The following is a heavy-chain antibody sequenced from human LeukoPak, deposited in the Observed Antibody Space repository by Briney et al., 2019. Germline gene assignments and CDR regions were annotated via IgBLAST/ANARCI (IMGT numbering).Heavy chain of an antibody. CDR3: ARERRVVVVAATLYWFDP. V-gene: IGHV4-39*07. CDR1: GGSISSSSYY. Sequence: SETLSLTCTVSGGSISSSSYYRGWIRQPPGKGLEWIGSIYYSGSTYYNPSLKSRVTISVDTSKNQFSLKLSSVTAADTAVYYCARERRVVVVAATLYWFDPWGQGTLVTVSS. D-gene: IGHD2-15*01. CDR2: IYYSGST. J-gene: IGHJ5*02.